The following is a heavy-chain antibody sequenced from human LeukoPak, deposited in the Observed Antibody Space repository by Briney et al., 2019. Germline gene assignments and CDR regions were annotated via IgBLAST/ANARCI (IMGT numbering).Heavy chain of an antibody. CDR3: ARQNTPHGNFDY. J-gene: IGHJ4*02. CDR1: GFTFSNYD. V-gene: IGHV3-13*01. CDR2: IGVAANT. Sequence: GGSLRLSCAASGFTFSNYDMHWVRQATGKGLEWVSAIGVAANTFYSGSVKGRSTISRENAKNSLYLLMTSLRAEDTAMYYCARQNTPHGNFDYWGQGTLVTVSS. D-gene: IGHD1-26*01.